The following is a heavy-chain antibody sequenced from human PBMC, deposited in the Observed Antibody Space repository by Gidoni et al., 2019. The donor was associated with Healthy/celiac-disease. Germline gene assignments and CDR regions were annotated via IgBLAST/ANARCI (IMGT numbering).Heavy chain of an antibody. CDR2: MSSSRSTI. CDR1: GFTCSSDS. D-gene: IGHD2-2*01. V-gene: IGHV3-48*01. CDR3: ARDCCCSSASCYAFDY. Sequence: EVQLVESGGGLVQPGGSRRLSCAASGFTCSSDSMDWVRQAPGQGLGWVSYMSSSRSTIYYADSVKGRFPISIDNAKNSLYLHMNSLRAEATAVYYCARDCCCSSASCYAFDYWGQGTLVTVSS. J-gene: IGHJ4*02.